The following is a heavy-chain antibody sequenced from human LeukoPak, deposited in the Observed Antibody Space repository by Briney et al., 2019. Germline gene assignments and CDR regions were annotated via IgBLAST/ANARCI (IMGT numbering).Heavy chain of an antibody. CDR1: GYTFTNYD. D-gene: IGHD4-23*01. CDR2: MKPNSGNT. Sequence: EASVKVSCKASGYTFTNYDINWVRQATGQGLEWMGYMKPNSGNTGYAQKFQGRVTMTRDTSTSTAYMELSSLTSEDTAVYYCATELRWKDHWGQGTLVTVSS. V-gene: IGHV1-8*01. J-gene: IGHJ4*02. CDR3: ATELRWKDH.